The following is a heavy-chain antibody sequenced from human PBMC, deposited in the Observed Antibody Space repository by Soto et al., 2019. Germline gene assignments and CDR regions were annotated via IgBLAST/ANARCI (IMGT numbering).Heavy chain of an antibody. CDR1: GGSISSGGYY. CDR2: IYYSGST. J-gene: IGHJ6*02. D-gene: IGHD3-10*01. V-gene: IGHV4-31*03. Sequence: PSETLSLTCTVSGGSISSGGYYWSWIRQHPGKGLEWIGYIYYSGSTYYNPSLKSRVTISVDTSKNQFSLKLSSVTAADTAVYYCARDGDLLGGDYYYGMDVWGQGTTVTVSS. CDR3: ARDGDLLGGDYYYGMDV.